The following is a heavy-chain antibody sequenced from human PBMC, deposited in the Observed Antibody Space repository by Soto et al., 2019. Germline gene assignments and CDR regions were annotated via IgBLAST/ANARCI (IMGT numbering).Heavy chain of an antibody. D-gene: IGHD2-2*01. V-gene: IGHV3-21*01. CDR1: GFTFSSYS. CDR3: ARYQLLRYMDV. Sequence: GGSLRLSCAASGFTFSSYSMNWVRQAPGKGLEWVSSISSSSSYIYYADSVKGRFTISRDNAKNSLYLQMNSLRAEDTAVYYCARYQLLRYMDVWGKGTTVTVSS. CDR2: ISSSSSYI. J-gene: IGHJ6*03.